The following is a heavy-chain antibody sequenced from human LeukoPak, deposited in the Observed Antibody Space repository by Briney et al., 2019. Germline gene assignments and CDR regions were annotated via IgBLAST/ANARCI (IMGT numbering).Heavy chain of an antibody. CDR1: GYTFTSYD. V-gene: IGHV1-8*03. CDR3: ARMYSSGWYWTGDY. J-gene: IGHJ4*02. Sequence: VASVKVSCKASGYTFTSYDINWVRQATGQGPEWMGWMNPNSGNTGYAQKFQGRVTITRNTSISTAYMELSSLRSEDTAVYYCARMYSSGWYWTGDYWGQGTLVTVSS. CDR2: MNPNSGNT. D-gene: IGHD6-19*01.